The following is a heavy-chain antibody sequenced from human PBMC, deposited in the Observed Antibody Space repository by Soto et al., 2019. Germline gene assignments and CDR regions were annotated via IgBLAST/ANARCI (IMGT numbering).Heavy chain of an antibody. CDR2: IIPIFGTA. Sequence: QVQLVQSGAEVKKPGSSVKVSCKASVGTFSSYAISWVRQAPGQGLEWMGGIIPIFGTANYAQKFQGRVTITADESQSTAYTGLSSLRSEDTAVYYCAREVSSSKLVDGAFDIWGQGKMVTVAS. V-gene: IGHV1-69*01. CDR3: AREVSSSKLVDGAFDI. CDR1: VGTFSSYA. D-gene: IGHD6-13*01. J-gene: IGHJ3*02.